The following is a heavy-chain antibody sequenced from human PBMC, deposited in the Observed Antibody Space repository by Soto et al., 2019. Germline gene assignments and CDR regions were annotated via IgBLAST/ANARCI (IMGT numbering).Heavy chain of an antibody. V-gene: IGHV1-18*04. J-gene: IGHJ4*02. CDR2: ISAYTGNT. CDR3: ARDPVLRDYSKSKWFDY. CDR1: GYTFTSYG. Sequence: QVQLVQSGAEVKKPGASVKVSCKASGYTFTSYGISCVRLAPGQGLEWMGWISAYTGNTNYAQKLQGRVTMTTDTSTSTAYMELTSLRSDDTAVYYCARDPVLRDYSKSKWFDYWGQGTLVTVSS. D-gene: IGHD4-4*01.